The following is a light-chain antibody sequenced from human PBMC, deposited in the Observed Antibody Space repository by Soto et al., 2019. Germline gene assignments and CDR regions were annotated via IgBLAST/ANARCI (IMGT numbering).Light chain of an antibody. Sequence: DSQMIQAPSTLSASVGDRVTITCRASQSISSWLAWYQQKPGKAPKLLIYKASSLESGVPSRFSGSGSGTEFTLTISSLQPDDFATYYCQQYNSYHTFGQGTKVDIK. CDR2: KAS. V-gene: IGKV1-5*03. J-gene: IGKJ2*01. CDR3: QQYNSYHT. CDR1: QSISSW.